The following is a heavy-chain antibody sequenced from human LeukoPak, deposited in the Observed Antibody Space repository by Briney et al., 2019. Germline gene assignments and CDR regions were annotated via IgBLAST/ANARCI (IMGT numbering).Heavy chain of an antibody. D-gene: IGHD4-17*01. J-gene: IGHJ4*02. Sequence: SVKVSCKASGGTFTNYAISWVRQAPGQGLEWMGGIIPLLGTPNYAQKFQGRVTITADDSTSTAYMELTSLRSEDTAVYYCARRRTDDYGDYGFDYWGQGTLVTVSS. CDR1: GGTFTNYA. CDR3: ARRRTDDYGDYGFDY. V-gene: IGHV1-69*13. CDR2: IIPLLGTP.